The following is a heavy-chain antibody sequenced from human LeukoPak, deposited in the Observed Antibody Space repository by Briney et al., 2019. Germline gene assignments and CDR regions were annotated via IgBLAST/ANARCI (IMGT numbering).Heavy chain of an antibody. J-gene: IGHJ3*02. CDR3: ARRSRMTTIDAFDI. Sequence: SETLSLTCTVSGGSISSYYWSWIRQPPGKGLEWIGYIYYSGSTNYNPSLKSRVTISVDTSKNQLFLKLSSVTAADTAVYYCARRSRMTTIDAFDIWGQGTMVTVSS. V-gene: IGHV4-59*08. CDR2: IYYSGST. D-gene: IGHD5-24*01. CDR1: GGSISSYY.